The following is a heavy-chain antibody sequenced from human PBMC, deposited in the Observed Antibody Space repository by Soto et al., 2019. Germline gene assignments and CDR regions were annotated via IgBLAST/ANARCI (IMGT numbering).Heavy chain of an antibody. D-gene: IGHD4-17*01. V-gene: IGHV4-4*02. CDR3: ATRAPLYGVPY. CDR1: GDSITSSW. Sequence: QVQLQESGPGLVKPSGTLSLTCAVSGDSITSSWWTWVRQPPGKGLEWIGEISHRGSTNYNPSLKSRVTISVDKSKTQFYLNMNSLTAADTAIYYCATRAPLYGVPYWGQGTLVTVSS. J-gene: IGHJ4*02. CDR2: ISHRGST.